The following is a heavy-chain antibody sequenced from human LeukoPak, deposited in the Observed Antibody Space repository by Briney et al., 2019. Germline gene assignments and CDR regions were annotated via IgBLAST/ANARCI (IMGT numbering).Heavy chain of an antibody. Sequence: ASVKASCKASGYTFTSYGISWVRQAPGQGLEWMGWISAYNGNTNYAQKLQGRVTMTTDTSTSTADIDVTSLKSHDTSVHDCATGSRAYGGPNWYFDLWGRGTLVTVSS. CDR1: GYTFTSYG. J-gene: IGHJ2*01. CDR3: ATGSRAYGGPNWYFDL. CDR2: ISAYNGNT. D-gene: IGHD4-23*01. V-gene: IGHV1-18*01.